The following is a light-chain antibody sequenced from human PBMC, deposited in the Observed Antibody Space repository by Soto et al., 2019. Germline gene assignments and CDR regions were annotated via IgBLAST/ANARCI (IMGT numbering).Light chain of an antibody. J-gene: IGLJ1*01. Sequence: QSALTQPASVSGSPGQSITISCTGTSHDIGGYKYVSWYQQHPGKAPKLMIYEGSNRPSGVSNRFSGSKSGNTASLTISGLQTEDEADYYCCAYTSTSALYVFGTGTKVTVL. CDR3: CAYTSTSALYV. CDR2: EGS. V-gene: IGLV2-14*01. CDR1: SHDIGGYKY.